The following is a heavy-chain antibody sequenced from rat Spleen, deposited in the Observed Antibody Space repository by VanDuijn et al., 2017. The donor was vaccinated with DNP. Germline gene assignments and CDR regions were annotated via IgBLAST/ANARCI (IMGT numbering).Heavy chain of an antibody. V-gene: IGHV5-20*01. J-gene: IGHJ4*01. D-gene: IGHD1-11*01. CDR3: ATFEGRDA. CDR2: ISYDGGST. CDR1: GFTFSDYY. Sequence: EVRLVESGGGLVQPGRSLKLSCAASGFTFSDYYMAWVRQAPTKGLEWVAYISYDGGSTYYGDSVKGRFTIARDNAKSTLYLQMNSLRSEDTATYYCATFEGRDAWGRGTSVTVSS.